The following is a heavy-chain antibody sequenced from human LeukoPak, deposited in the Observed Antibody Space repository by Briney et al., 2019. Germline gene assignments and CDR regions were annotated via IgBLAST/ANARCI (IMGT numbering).Heavy chain of an antibody. D-gene: IGHD3-16*02. CDR3: ARAFLDPKHPYVWGSYRYTAPHFDY. Sequence: PSETLSLTCAVYGGSFSGYYWSWIRQPPGKGLEWIGEINHSGSTNYNPSLKSRVTISVDTSKNQFSLKLSSVTAADTAVYYCARAFLDPKHPYVWGSYRYTAPHFDYWGQGTLVTASS. V-gene: IGHV4-34*01. CDR1: GGSFSGYY. J-gene: IGHJ4*02. CDR2: INHSGST.